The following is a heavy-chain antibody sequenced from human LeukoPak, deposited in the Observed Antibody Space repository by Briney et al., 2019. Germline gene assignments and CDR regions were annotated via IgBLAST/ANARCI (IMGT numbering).Heavy chain of an antibody. D-gene: IGHD3-22*01. CDR2: IGGSGSST. CDR1: GFTFSNYA. Sequence: HPGGSLRLSCATSGFTFSNYAMSWVRQAPGKGLEWVSSIGGSGSSTWYADSVKGRFTISRDNSKNTLFLQMNGLRAEDTAVYYCAKGVRSGKYFYASSGYSSESWGQGTLVNVSS. V-gene: IGHV3-23*01. CDR3: AKGVRSGKYFYASSGYSSES. J-gene: IGHJ4*02.